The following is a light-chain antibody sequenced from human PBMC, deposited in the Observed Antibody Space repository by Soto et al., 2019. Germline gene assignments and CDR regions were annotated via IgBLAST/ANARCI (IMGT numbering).Light chain of an antibody. CDR1: QSVSSN. V-gene: IGKV3D-15*01. CDR2: GAS. J-gene: IGKJ1*01. Sequence: EIVMTQSPATLSVSPGERATLSCRASQSVSSNLASYQQKPGQAPRLLIYGASTRATGIPARFSGSGSGTDFTLTISSLEPEDFAVYYCQRYGSSPRTFGQGTKVDIK. CDR3: QRYGSSPRT.